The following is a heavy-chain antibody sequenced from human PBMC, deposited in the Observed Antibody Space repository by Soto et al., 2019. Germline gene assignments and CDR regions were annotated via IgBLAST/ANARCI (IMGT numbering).Heavy chain of an antibody. CDR2: IKSDGSVT. D-gene: IGHD3-22*01. V-gene: IGHV3-74*01. CDR3: ARGDGDYYDGNGYRGRN. Sequence: EVQLVESGGGLVQPGGSLTLSCAASGFTFSSYWMHCVRQAPGKGLVWVARIKSDGSVTIYADSVKGRLTISRDNARSTIYIQKNSLRAEDTAVYFCARGDGDYYDGNGYRGRNWGQGTLVTVSS. J-gene: IGHJ4*02. CDR1: GFTFSSYW.